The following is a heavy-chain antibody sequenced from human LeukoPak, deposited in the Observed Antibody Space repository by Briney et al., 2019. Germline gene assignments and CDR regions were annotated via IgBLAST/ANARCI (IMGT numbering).Heavy chain of an antibody. V-gene: IGHV1-2*02. CDR3: ARDPKHYYGSGSYYNNYYYMDV. J-gene: IGHJ6*03. CDR2: INPNSGGT. D-gene: IGHD3-10*01. Sequence: GASVKVSCKASGYTFTGYYMHWVRQAPGQGLEWMGWINPNSGGTNYAQKFQGRVTMTRDTSISTAYMELSRLRSDDTAVYYCARDPKHYYGSGSYYNNYYYMDVWGKGTTVTVSS. CDR1: GYTFTGYY.